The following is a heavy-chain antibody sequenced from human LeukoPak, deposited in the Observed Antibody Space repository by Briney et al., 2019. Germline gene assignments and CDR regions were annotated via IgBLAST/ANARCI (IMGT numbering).Heavy chain of an antibody. J-gene: IGHJ4*02. Sequence: ASVKVSCKASGYTFTGYYMHWVRQAPGQGLEWMGWINPNSGGTNYAQKFQGRVTMTRDTSISTAYMELSRLRSDDTAVYYCARANRIVGATKLPDYWGQGTLVTVSS. D-gene: IGHD1-26*01. CDR3: ARANRIVGATKLPDY. V-gene: IGHV1-2*02. CDR1: GYTFTGYY. CDR2: INPNSGGT.